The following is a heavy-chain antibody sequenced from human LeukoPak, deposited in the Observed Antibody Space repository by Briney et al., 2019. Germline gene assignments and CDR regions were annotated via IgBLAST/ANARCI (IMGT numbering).Heavy chain of an antibody. J-gene: IGHJ4*02. V-gene: IGHV4-59*08. Sequence: PSETLSLTCTVSGGSISSYYWSWIRQPPGKGLEWIGYIYYSVSTNYNPSLKSRVTISVDTSKNQFSLKLSSVTAADTAVYYCAGVSIYYGSGSSFDYWGQGTLVTVSS. CDR2: IYYSVST. CDR1: GGSISSYY. D-gene: IGHD3-10*01. CDR3: AGVSIYYGSGSSFDY.